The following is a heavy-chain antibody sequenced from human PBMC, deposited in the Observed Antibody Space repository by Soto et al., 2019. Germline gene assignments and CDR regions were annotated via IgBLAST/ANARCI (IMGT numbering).Heavy chain of an antibody. Sequence: QITLKESGPTLVKPTQTLTLTCTFSGFSLNARGVGVGWIRQPPGKALEWLAVVYWDEDKWYSPSLKSRLTITKDTSKNQMVLTMTNMDPVETATYYCSHTKTTHWLGPHFDNWGQGTLVTVSS. CDR3: SHTKTTHWLGPHFDN. V-gene: IGHV2-5*02. D-gene: IGHD6-19*01. CDR1: GFSLNARGVG. J-gene: IGHJ4*02. CDR2: VYWDEDK.